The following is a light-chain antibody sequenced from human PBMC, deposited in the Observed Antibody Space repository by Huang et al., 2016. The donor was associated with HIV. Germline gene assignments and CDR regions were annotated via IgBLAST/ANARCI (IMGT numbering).Light chain of an antibody. CDR3: QQYYDTPYT. J-gene: IGKJ2*01. CDR2: WAS. CDR1: QSILYSSNDKNF. Sequence: DIVMTQSPDSLPVSLGERATINCKSSQSILYSSNDKNFFAWYQLKPGQPPRLLIYWASTRESGVPDRFSGSGSGTDFALTITSLQAEDVAVYYCQQYYDTPYTFGQGTKLEI. V-gene: IGKV4-1*01.